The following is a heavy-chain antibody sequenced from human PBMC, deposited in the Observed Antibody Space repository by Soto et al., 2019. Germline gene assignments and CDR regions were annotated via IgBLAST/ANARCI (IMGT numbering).Heavy chain of an antibody. CDR2: IWYDGSNK. Sequence: SGGSLRLSCXASGFTFSSYGMHWVRQAPGKGLEWVAVIWYDGSNKYYADSVKGRFTISRDNSKNTLYLQMNSLRAEDTAVYYCARDSHYYGSRSYFKAYFDYWGQGTLVTVSS. D-gene: IGHD3-10*01. CDR3: ARDSHYYGSRSYFKAYFDY. CDR1: GFTFSSYG. V-gene: IGHV3-33*01. J-gene: IGHJ4*02.